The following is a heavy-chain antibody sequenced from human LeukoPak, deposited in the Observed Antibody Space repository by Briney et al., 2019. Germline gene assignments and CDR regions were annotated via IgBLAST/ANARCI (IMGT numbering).Heavy chain of an antibody. V-gene: IGHV4-39*07. CDR3: ATHHSSGYWSDFDY. D-gene: IGHD3-22*01. CDR1: GGSISSSSYY. CDR2: IYYSGST. J-gene: IGHJ4*02. Sequence: SETLSLTCTVSGGSISSSSYYWGWIRQPPGKGLEWIGSIYYSGSTYYNPSLKSRVTISVDTSKNQFSLKLSSVTAADTAVYYCATHHSSGYWSDFDYWGQGTLVTVSS.